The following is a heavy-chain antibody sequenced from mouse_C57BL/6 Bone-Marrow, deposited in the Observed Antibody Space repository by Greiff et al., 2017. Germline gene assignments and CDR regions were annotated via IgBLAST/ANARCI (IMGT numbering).Heavy chain of an antibody. D-gene: IGHD1-1*02. V-gene: IGHV5-2*01. Sequence: EVHLVESGGGLVQPGESLKLSCESNEYEFPSHDMSWVRKTPEKRLELVAAINSDGGSTYYPDTMERRFIITRDNTKKTLYLQMSSLRSEDTALYYCARLGGLRFVWYFDVWGTGTTVTVSS. CDR2: INSDGGST. J-gene: IGHJ1*03. CDR3: ARLGGLRFVWYFDV. CDR1: EYEFPSHD.